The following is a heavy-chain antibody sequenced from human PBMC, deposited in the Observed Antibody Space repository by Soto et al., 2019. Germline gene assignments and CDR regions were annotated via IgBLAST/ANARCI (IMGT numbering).Heavy chain of an antibody. J-gene: IGHJ4*02. CDR1: GGTFSSYA. CDR2: IIPIFGTA. Sequence: QVQLVQSGAEVKKPGSSVKVSCKASGGTFSSYAISWVRQAPGQGLEWRGGIIPIFGTANYAQKFQGRVTITADESTSTAYIELSSLRSEDTAVYYCARVKDGSGRHSTDYWGQGTLVTVSS. D-gene: IGHD3-10*01. CDR3: ARVKDGSGRHSTDY. V-gene: IGHV1-69*12.